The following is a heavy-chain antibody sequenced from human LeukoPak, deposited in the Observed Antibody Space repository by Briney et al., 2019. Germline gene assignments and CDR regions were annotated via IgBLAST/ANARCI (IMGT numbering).Heavy chain of an antibody. J-gene: IGHJ3*02. CDR2: ISESGTGT. Sequence: GGSLRLSCAASGVTFSRYAMSWVRQAPGKGLEWVSAISESGTGTYYADSVKGRFAISRDNSKNPLYLQMNSRRAEDTAVYYCVQEGPRGLAFDIWGQGTKVTVSS. V-gene: IGHV3-23*01. CDR3: VQEGPRGLAFDI. CDR1: GVTFSRYA.